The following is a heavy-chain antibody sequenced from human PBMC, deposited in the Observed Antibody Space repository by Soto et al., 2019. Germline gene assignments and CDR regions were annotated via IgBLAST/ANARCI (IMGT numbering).Heavy chain of an antibody. CDR1: GGSISSGGYY. V-gene: IGHV4-31*03. J-gene: IGHJ6*02. CDR3: ARGSLYKRTDYYGMDV. Sequence: TSETLSLTCTVSGGSISSGGYYWGWIRQHPGKGLEWIGYIYYSGSTYYNPSLKSRVTISVDTSKNQFSLKLSSVTAADTAVYYCARGSLYKRTDYYGMDVWGQGTTVTVSS. CDR2: IYYSGST. D-gene: IGHD1-1*01.